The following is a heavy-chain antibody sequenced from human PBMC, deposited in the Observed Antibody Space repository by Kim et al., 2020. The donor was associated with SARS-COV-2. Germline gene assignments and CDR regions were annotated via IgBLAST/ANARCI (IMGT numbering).Heavy chain of an antibody. D-gene: IGHD6-6*01. CDR3: ARQAPSRRSSTQNWFDP. CDR1: GYSFTSYW. CDR2: IDPSDSYT. Sequence: GESLKISCKGSGYSFTSYWISWVRQMPGKGLEWMGRIDPSDSYTNYSPSFQGHVTISADKSISTAYLQWSSLKASDTAMYYCARQAPSRRSSTQNWFDPWGQGTLVTVSS. J-gene: IGHJ5*02. V-gene: IGHV5-10-1*01.